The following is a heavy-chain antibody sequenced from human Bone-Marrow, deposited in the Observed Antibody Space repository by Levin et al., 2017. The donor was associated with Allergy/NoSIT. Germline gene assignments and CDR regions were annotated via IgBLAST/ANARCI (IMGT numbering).Heavy chain of an antibody. Sequence: GESLKISCAASGFTFSSYWMHWVRQAPGKGLVWVSRINSDGSSTSYADSVKGRFTISRDNAKNTLYLQMNSLRAEDTAVYYCARAVIYDSSGYVLYYYYGMDVWGQGTTVTVSS. CDR2: INSDGSST. J-gene: IGHJ6*02. D-gene: IGHD3-22*01. CDR3: ARAVIYDSSGYVLYYYYGMDV. CDR1: GFTFSSYW. V-gene: IGHV3-74*01.